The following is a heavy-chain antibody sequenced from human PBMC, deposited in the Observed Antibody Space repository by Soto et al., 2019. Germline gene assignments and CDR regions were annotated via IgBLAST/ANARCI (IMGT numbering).Heavy chain of an antibody. CDR1: GYTFTHYG. Sequence: QVQLVQSGAEVKEPGASVKVSCKASGYTFTHYGFSWVRQAPGQELEWLAWTSADNGDTNYAPKLQGRVTLTTDTSTGTAYMELRSLRSDDTAVYYCARDERGTCTSSICYYFDYWGQGTLVTVSS. J-gene: IGHJ4*02. CDR2: TSADNGDT. CDR3: ARDERGTCTSSICYYFDY. D-gene: IGHD2-2*01. V-gene: IGHV1-18*04.